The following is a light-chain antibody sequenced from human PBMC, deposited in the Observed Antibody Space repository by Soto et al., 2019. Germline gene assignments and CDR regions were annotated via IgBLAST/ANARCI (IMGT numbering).Light chain of an antibody. J-gene: IGKJ1*01. Sequence: EIVLTQSPVTLSLSPGERATLSCRASQSVSGYVAWYQQKPGQAPSLLIYDASSRANGIPARFTGSGSGTDFSLTISSLEPEDFAVYYCQQRGTWPTFGQGTRVEI. V-gene: IGKV3-11*01. CDR3: QQRGTWPT. CDR1: QSVSGY. CDR2: DAS.